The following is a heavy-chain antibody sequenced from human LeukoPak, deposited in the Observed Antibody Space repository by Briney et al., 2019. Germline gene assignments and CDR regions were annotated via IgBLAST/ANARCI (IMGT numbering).Heavy chain of an antibody. V-gene: IGHV4-34*01. Sequence: SETLSLTCAVYGGSFSGYYWSWIRQPPGKGLEWIGEINHSGSTYYNPSLKSRVTISVDTSKNQFSLKLSSVTAADTAVYYCARGRHGMDVWGQGTTVTVSS. CDR2: INHSGST. CDR3: ARGRHGMDV. J-gene: IGHJ6*02. CDR1: GGSFSGYY.